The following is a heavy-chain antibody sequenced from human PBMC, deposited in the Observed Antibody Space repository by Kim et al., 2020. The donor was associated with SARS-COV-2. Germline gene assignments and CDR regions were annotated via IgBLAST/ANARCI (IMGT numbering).Heavy chain of an antibody. CDR3: AKPSSSYYL. J-gene: IGHJ4*02. CDR2: GSEI. D-gene: IGHD6-13*01. Sequence: GSEIQYAESVAGRFTVSRDNAKNTLFLQVTFLRAEDTALYYCAKPSSSYYLWGQGTLVTVSS. V-gene: IGHV3-30*02.